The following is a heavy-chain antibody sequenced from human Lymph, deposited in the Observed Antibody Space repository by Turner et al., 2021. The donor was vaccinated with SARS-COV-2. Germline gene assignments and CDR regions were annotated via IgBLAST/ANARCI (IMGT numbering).Heavy chain of an antibody. CDR1: GFTFSSYA. V-gene: IGHV3-30*04. CDR3: ESTYRGGYSAYFDY. Sequence: QVQLVGSGGAAVHPGRSLRLACAASGFTFSSYAMHWVRQAPGKGLEWVAVISYDGSNKYYTDSVKGRFTISRDNSKNKLCLHMHSLRAEDMAVFYCESTYRGGYSAYFDYWGQGTLVTVSS. CDR2: ISYDGSNK. D-gene: IGHD1-26*01. J-gene: IGHJ4*02.